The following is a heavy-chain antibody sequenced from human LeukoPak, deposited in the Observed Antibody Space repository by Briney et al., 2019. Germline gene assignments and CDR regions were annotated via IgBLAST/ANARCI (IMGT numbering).Heavy chain of an antibody. D-gene: IGHD4-23*01. Sequence: SETLSLTCTVSGGSLSSYYWSWIRQPPGKGLEWIGYIYYSGSANYNPSPKSRVTISVDTSKNQFSLKLSSVTAADTAVYYCASWGDGYGGNSGANAFDIWGQGTMVTVSS. V-gene: IGHV4-59*01. CDR2: IYYSGSA. CDR3: ASWGDGYGGNSGANAFDI. CDR1: GGSLSSYY. J-gene: IGHJ3*02.